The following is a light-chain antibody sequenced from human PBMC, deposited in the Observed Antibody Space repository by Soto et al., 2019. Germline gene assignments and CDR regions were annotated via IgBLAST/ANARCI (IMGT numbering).Light chain of an antibody. CDR1: QSVSSN. V-gene: IGKV3-15*01. CDR2: GAS. CDR3: QQYNSYLYT. J-gene: IGKJ2*01. Sequence: EIVMTQSPATLSVSPGERATLSCRASQSVSSNLAWYQQKPGQAPRLLIYGASTRATGIPARFSGSGSGTEFTLTISSLQSEDFAVYYCQQYNSYLYTFGQGTKVDIK.